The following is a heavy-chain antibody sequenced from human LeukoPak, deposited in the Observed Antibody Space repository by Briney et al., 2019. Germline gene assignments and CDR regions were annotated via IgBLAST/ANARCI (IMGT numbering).Heavy chain of an antibody. CDR3: ARALIVVVAATRGVYYYGMDV. J-gene: IGHJ6*02. Sequence: SETLSLTCAVYGGSSSVYYWSWIRQPPGKGLEWIGEINHSGSTNYNPSLKSRVTISVDTSRNQFSLKLSSVTAADASVDYSARALIVVVAATRGVYYYGMDVWGQGTTVTVSS. D-gene: IGHD2-15*01. V-gene: IGHV4-34*01. CDR1: GGSSSVYY. CDR2: INHSGST.